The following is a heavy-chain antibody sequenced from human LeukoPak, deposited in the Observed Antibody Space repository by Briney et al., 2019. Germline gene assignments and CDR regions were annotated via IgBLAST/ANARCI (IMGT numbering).Heavy chain of an antibody. D-gene: IGHD6-19*01. CDR1: GGSISSYY. Sequence: SETLSLTCTVSGGSISSYYWSWIRQPPGKGLEWIGYIYYSGSTNYNPSLKSRVTISVDTSKNQLSLKLSSVTAADTAIYYCARAVSGRFDYWGQGTLVTVSS. CDR2: IYYSGST. J-gene: IGHJ4*02. CDR3: ARAVSGRFDY. V-gene: IGHV4-59*08.